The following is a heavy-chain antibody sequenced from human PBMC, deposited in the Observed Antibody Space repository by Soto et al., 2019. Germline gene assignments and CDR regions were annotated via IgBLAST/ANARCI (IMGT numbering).Heavy chain of an antibody. D-gene: IGHD4-17*01. V-gene: IGHV1-18*01. CDR2: ISAYNGNT. J-gene: IGHJ4*02. CDR1: GYTFTSYG. Sequence: ASVEVSCKASGYTFTSYGITWVRQAPGQGLEWTGWISAYNGNTNYAQKLQSRVTMTTDPSTNTAYMELRSLRSDDTAVYYCARDRTSRDYGDYELSYWGQGTLVTVSS. CDR3: ARDRTSRDYGDYELSY.